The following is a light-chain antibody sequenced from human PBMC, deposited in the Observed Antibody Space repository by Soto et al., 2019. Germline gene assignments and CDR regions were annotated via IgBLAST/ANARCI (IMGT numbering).Light chain of an antibody. J-gene: IGKJ2*01. CDR1: QSVSSD. V-gene: IGKV3-15*01. CDR3: QQYNNSPPYT. Sequence: EIVMTQSPATLSVSPGDRATLSCRASQSVSSDLAWYQQKPGQAPRLLIYGASTRATGIPTRFSGSGSGTEFTLTLSSLQSEDFAVYYCQQYNNSPPYTFGHGTKLEIK. CDR2: GAS.